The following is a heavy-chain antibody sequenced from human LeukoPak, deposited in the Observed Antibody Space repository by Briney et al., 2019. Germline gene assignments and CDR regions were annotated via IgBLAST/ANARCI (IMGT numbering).Heavy chain of an antibody. V-gene: IGHV3-33*06. Sequence: GGSLRLSCAASGVSFSTSGMHWVRQAPGKGLEWVAVIAFDGSKIYYADSVKGRFTISRDNSKNTLYLQMDNLRAEDTAVYFCAKVPGSGWYSFDYWGQGTLVTVSS. CDR1: GVSFSTSG. CDR2: IAFDGSKI. CDR3: AKVPGSGWYSFDY. J-gene: IGHJ4*02. D-gene: IGHD6-19*01.